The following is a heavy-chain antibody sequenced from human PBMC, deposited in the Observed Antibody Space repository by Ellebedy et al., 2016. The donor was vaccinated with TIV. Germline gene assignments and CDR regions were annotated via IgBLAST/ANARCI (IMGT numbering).Heavy chain of an antibody. V-gene: IGHV1-18*01. J-gene: IGHJ4*02. Sequence: ASVKVSCKASGYTFTSYGINWVRQAPGQGLEWMGWISAYNGNTNYAQRLQGRVTMTTDTSTSTAYMELRSLRSDDTAVYYCARDLVEYCSGGSCQYYFDYWGQGTLVTVSS. CDR3: ARDLVEYCSGGSCQYYFDY. CDR1: GYTFTSYG. CDR2: ISAYNGNT. D-gene: IGHD2-15*01.